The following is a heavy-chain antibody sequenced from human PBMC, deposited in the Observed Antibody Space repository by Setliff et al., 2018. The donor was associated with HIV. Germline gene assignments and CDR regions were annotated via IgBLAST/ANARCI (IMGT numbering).Heavy chain of an antibody. J-gene: IGHJ6*02. D-gene: IGHD6-19*01. CDR2: IYHSGST. CDR1: GYSISSGYY. CDR3: ARDDSSGWHFYYYYGMDV. Sequence: KPSETLSLTCTVSGYSISSGYYWGWIRQPPGKGLEWIGSIYHSGSTYYNPSLKSRVTISVDTSKNQFSLKLSSVTAADTAVYYCARDDSSGWHFYYYYGMDVWGQGTTVTVSS. V-gene: IGHV4-38-2*02.